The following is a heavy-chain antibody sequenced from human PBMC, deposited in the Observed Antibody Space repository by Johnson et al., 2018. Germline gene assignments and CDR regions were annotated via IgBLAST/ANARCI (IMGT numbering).Heavy chain of an antibody. CDR3: ARPRDYYDSTGYFQH. D-gene: IGHD3-22*01. Sequence: VQLVESGAEVKKPGESLKISCKGSGYSFTSYWIGWVRQMPGKGLEWMGIIYPGDADTRYSPSFQGQVTISADKSISTAYLQWSSLKASDTAMYYCARPRDYYDSTGYFQHWGQGTLVTVSS. J-gene: IGHJ1*01. CDR1: GYSFTSYW. CDR2: IYPGDADT. V-gene: IGHV5-51*03.